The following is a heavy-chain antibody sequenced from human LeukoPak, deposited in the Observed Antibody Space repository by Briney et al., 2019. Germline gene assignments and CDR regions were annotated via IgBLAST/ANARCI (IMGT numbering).Heavy chain of an antibody. CDR2: IRSKANSYAT. Sequence: PGGSLRLSCAASGFTFSGSAMHWVRQASGKGLEWVGRIRSKANSYATAYAASVKGRLTISRDDSKNTAYLQMNSLRAEDTAVYYCARDLVGATSPTPAGYAFDIWGQGTMVTVSS. CDR1: GFTFSGSA. J-gene: IGHJ3*02. V-gene: IGHV3-73*01. CDR3: ARDLVGATSPTPAGYAFDI. D-gene: IGHD1-26*01.